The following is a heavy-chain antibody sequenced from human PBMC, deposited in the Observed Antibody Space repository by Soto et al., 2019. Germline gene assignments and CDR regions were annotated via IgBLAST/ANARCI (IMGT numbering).Heavy chain of an antibody. Sequence: SETLSLTCAFSGCSISSGGYSLSWIRQPPGKGLEWIGYIYHSGSTLYNPSLKSRVTISVDKSKNQFSLKLTSVTAADTAVYYCARDQLEGNWFDPWGQGTLVTVSS. CDR3: ARDQLEGNWFDP. J-gene: IGHJ5*02. CDR2: IYHSGST. D-gene: IGHD1-1*01. V-gene: IGHV4-30-2*01. CDR1: GCSISSGGYS.